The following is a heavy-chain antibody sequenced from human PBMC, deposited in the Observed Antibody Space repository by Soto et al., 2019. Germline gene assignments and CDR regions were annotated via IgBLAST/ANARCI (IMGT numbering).Heavy chain of an antibody. J-gene: IGHJ6*02. CDR1: GFTFSSYA. CDR3: ARDQLNLGATRPNQYYYYGMDV. V-gene: IGHV3-30-3*01. CDR2: ISYDGSNK. Sequence: PGGSLRLSCAASGFTFSSYAMHWVRQAPSKGLEWVAVISYDGSNKYYADSVKGRFTISRDNSKNTLYLQMNSLRAEDTAVYYCARDQLNLGATRPNQYYYYGMDVWGQGTTVTVSS. D-gene: IGHD1-26*01.